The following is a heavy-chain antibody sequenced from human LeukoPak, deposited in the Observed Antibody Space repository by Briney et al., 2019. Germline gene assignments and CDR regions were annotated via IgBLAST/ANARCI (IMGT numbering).Heavy chain of an antibody. CDR1: GYTFTSYD. Sequence: ASVKVSCKASGYTFTSYDINWVRQATGQGLEWMGWMNPNSGNTGYEQKFQGRVTMTRNTSISTAYMELSSLRSEDTAVYYCARVYRAWGLVPPPLYYWGQGTLVTVSS. CDR2: MNPNSGNT. D-gene: IGHD3-16*01. V-gene: IGHV1-8*01. J-gene: IGHJ4*02. CDR3: ARVYRAWGLVPPPLYY.